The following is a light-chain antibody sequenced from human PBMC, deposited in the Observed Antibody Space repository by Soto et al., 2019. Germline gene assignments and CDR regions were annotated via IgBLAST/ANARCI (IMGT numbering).Light chain of an antibody. V-gene: IGLV2-14*01. CDR1: SSDVGGYNY. Sequence: QSVLTQPSSVSGSPGKSITISCTGASSDVGGYNYVSWYQQHPGKAPKLMIYEVSNRPSGVSNRFSGSKSGNTASLTISGLQAEDEADYSCSSYTSSSTPYVFGTGTKVTVL. CDR2: EVS. J-gene: IGLJ1*01. CDR3: SSYTSSSTPYV.